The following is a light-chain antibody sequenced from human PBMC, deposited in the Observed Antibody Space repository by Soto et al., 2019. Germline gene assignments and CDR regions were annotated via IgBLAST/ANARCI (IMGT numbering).Light chain of an antibody. V-gene: IGKV1-27*01. J-gene: IGKJ5*01. CDR1: QGIGNF. CDR2: AAS. CDR3: QKYNRALIT. Sequence: DIQMTQSPSSLSASVGDRVTITCRTSQGIGNFLAWYQQKPGEVPKLLIYAASTLHSGVPSRFSGSGSGTDFTLTISSLQPEDVATYFCQKYNRALITFGQGTRLEMK.